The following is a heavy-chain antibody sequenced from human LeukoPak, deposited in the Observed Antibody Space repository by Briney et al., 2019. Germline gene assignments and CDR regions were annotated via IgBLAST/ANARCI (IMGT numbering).Heavy chain of an antibody. V-gene: IGHV3-9*03. J-gene: IGHJ3*02. D-gene: IGHD5-18*01. CDR2: ISWNSGSI. Sequence: GGSLRLSCAASGFTFDDYAMHWVRQAPGKGLEWVSGISWNSGSIGYADSVKGRFTISRDNAKNSLYLQRNSLRAEDMALYYCAKGHTAMVDDAFDIWGQGTMVTVSS. CDR3: AKGHTAMVDDAFDI. CDR1: GFTFDDYA.